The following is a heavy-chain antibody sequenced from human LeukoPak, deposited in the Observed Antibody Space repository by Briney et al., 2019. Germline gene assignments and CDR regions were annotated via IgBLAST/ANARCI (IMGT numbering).Heavy chain of an antibody. Sequence: RASVKVSCKASGYTFTSYAMHWVRQAPGQRLEWMGWINAGNGNTKYSQEFQGRVTITRDTSASTAYMELSSLRSEDMAVYYCARGRFLEWSRPNYYMDVWGKGTTVTVSS. CDR1: GYTFTSYA. J-gene: IGHJ6*03. CDR3: ARGRFLEWSRPNYYMDV. V-gene: IGHV1-3*03. CDR2: INAGNGNT. D-gene: IGHD3-3*01.